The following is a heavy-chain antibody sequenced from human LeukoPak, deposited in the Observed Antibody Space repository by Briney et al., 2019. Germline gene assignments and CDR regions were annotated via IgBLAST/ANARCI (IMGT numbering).Heavy chain of an antibody. J-gene: IGHJ4*02. D-gene: IGHD5-12*01. CDR2: ISGSGGST. CDR1: GFTFSSYA. Sequence: GGSLRLSCAASGFTFSSYAMSWVRQAPGKGLEWVSAISGSGGSTYYAGSVKGRFTISRDNSKDTLSLQMNSLRAEDTAVYYCAKVYGSGYDGDYWGQGTLVTVSS. V-gene: IGHV3-23*01. CDR3: AKVYGSGYDGDY.